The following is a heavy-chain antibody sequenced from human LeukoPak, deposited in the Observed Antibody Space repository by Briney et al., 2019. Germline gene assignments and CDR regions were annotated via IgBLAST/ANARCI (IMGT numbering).Heavy chain of an antibody. CDR1: GDPISSGRYY. Sequence: SQTLSLTCTVSGDPISSGRYYWRWIRQPAGKGLEWIERIYASGSSGYYPSLKSRVTISVDMSKNQFSLRLSSVTAADTAVYYCARDGGGRYSSGSLYYYYYMDVWGKGTTVTVSS. J-gene: IGHJ6*03. CDR2: IYASGSS. CDR3: ARDGGGRYSSGSLYYYYYMDV. V-gene: IGHV4-61*02. D-gene: IGHD1-26*01.